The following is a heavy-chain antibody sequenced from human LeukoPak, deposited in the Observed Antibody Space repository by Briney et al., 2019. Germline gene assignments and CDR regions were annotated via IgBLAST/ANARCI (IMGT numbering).Heavy chain of an antibody. CDR1: GFTFSSYA. V-gene: IGHV3-23*01. Sequence: GGSLRLSCAASGFTFSSYAMSWVRQAPGKGLEWVSAISGSGDSTYYGDSVKGRFTISRDNSKNTLYLQMNSLRAEDTAVYYCARGWGSGDYWGQGTLVTVSS. D-gene: IGHD7-27*01. CDR2: ISGSGDST. CDR3: ARGWGSGDY. J-gene: IGHJ4*02.